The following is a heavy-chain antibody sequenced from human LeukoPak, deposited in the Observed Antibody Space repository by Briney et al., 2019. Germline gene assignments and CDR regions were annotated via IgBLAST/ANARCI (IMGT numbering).Heavy chain of an antibody. V-gene: IGHV1-46*01. D-gene: IGHD4-17*01. CDR3: ARYNGDLTGGFDN. J-gene: IGHJ4*02. CDR1: GNTFTDYY. Sequence: SPNVSCMASGNTFTDYYIHWVRQAPGQRLDWMGIINPAGGSTGYAQKFQGRVTMTRDTSTSTVYMELSSLRSEDTAVYYCARYNGDLTGGFDNWGQGTLVTVSS. CDR2: INPAGGST.